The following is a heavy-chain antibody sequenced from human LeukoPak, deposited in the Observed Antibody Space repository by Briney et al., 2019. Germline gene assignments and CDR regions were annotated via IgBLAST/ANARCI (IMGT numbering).Heavy chain of an antibody. CDR2: INPSGDNT. J-gene: IGHJ5*02. D-gene: IGHD5-12*01. CDR1: GYTFTNNF. Sequence: ASVRVSCKASGYTFTNNFMHWVRQAPGQGLEWMGIINPSGDNTWYAQKFQGRVTMTRDMATSTDYMEVSSLRSEDTAVYYCARDNSVGDSAWWFDPWGQGTLVTVSS. V-gene: IGHV1-46*01. CDR3: ARDNSVGDSAWWFDP.